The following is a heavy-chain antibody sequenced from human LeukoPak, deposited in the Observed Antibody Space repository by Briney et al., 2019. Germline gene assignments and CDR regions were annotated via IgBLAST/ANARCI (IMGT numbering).Heavy chain of an antibody. CDR2: ISSSSSFI. D-gene: IGHD4-17*01. J-gene: IGHJ4*02. Sequence: GGSLRLSCAASGFTFSSYSMHWVRQAPGKGLEWVSAISSSSSFIYYADSMKGRFTISRDNAKNSLYLQMNSLRAEDAAVYYCARGYGRGVADYWGQGTLVTVSS. V-gene: IGHV3-21*01. CDR3: ARGYGRGVADY. CDR1: GFTFSSYS.